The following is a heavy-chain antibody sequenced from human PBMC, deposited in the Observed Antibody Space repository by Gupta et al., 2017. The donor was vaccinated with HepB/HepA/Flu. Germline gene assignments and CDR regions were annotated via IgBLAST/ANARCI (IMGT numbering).Heavy chain of an antibody. V-gene: IGHV1-46*01. CDR1: GYTFGSYS. D-gene: IGHD3-3*01. CDR2: SNPGGQVD. Sequence: QAQLVQSGAEVTEPGASVKISCKAPGYTFGSYSLHWVRQAPGQGIEWMGVSNPGGQVDVYAQKVQGRISIKRETAKKKIYREVSSMRSEDTDMSVGEKVLRFLEVDCEQWVQGTL. CDR3: EKVLRFLEVDCEQ. J-gene: IGHJ4*02.